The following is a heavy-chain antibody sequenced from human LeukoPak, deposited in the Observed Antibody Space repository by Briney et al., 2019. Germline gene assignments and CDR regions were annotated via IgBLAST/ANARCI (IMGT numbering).Heavy chain of an antibody. J-gene: IGHJ3*02. CDR2: IYYSGST. CDR1: GGSISSYY. V-gene: IGHV4-59*01. D-gene: IGHD4-23*01. CDR3: AREQDYGGNSDAFDI. Sequence: SETLPLTCTVSGGSISSYYWSWIRQPPGKGLEWIGYIYYSGSTNYNPSLKSRVTISVDTSKNQFSLKLSSVTAADTAVYYCAREQDYGGNSDAFDIWGQGTMVTVSS.